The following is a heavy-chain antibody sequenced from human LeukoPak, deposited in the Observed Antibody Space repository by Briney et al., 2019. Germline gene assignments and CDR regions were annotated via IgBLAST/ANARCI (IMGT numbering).Heavy chain of an antibody. CDR3: ARDCSDSGDGMDV. V-gene: IGHV4-61*08. Sequence: SETLSLTCTVSGGSISSGGYYWSWIRQHPGKGLEWIGYIYYSGSTNYNPSLKSRVTISVDTSKNQFSLKLSSVTAADTAVYYCARDCSDSGDGMDVWGQGTTVTVSS. D-gene: IGHD3-22*01. CDR2: IYYSGST. J-gene: IGHJ6*02. CDR1: GGSISSGGYY.